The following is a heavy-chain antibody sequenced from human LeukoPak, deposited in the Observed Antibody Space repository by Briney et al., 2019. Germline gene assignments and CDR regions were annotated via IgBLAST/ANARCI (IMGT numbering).Heavy chain of an antibody. J-gene: IGHJ3*01. Sequence: SETLSLTCTVSRGSISSGAYYWSWIRQHPGKGLEWLGYIYHSGSTYYNPSLESRISISLDTSKNQFSLKLSSVTAADTAVYYCARDHALWGQGTMVTVSS. CDR2: IYHSGST. V-gene: IGHV4-31*03. CDR1: RGSISSGAYY. CDR3: ARDHAL.